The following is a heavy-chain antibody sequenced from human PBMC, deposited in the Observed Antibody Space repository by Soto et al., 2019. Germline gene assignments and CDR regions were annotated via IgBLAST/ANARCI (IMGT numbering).Heavy chain of an antibody. CDR2: INGDGSTT. V-gene: IGHV3-74*01. CDR1: GFTFSNYW. CDR3: TRGGTSATYWGLFDY. J-gene: IGHJ4*02. Sequence: GGSLRLSCAASGFTFSNYWTHWVRQAPGKGLVWVSRINGDGSTTTYADFVKGRFTISRDNAKNTLYLQMDSLGADDTAVYYCTRGGTSATYWGLFDYWGQGALVTVSS. D-gene: IGHD7-27*01.